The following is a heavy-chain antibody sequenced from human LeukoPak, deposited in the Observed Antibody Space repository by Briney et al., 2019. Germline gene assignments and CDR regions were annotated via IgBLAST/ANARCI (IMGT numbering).Heavy chain of an antibody. D-gene: IGHD4-17*01. Sequence: GGSLRLSCAASGFTFSSYAMSWVRQAPGKGLEWVSGISGSGGSTYYADSVKGRFTISRDNSKNTLYLQMNSLRAEDTAVYYCAKEYGRSYYYYMDVWGKGTTVTVSS. CDR3: AKEYGRSYYYYMDV. CDR2: ISGSGGST. J-gene: IGHJ6*03. V-gene: IGHV3-23*01. CDR1: GFTFSSYA.